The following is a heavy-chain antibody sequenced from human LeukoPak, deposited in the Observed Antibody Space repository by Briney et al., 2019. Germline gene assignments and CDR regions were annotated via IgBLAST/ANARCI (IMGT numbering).Heavy chain of an antibody. J-gene: IGHJ4*01. Sequence: GGSLRLSCAVSGFTFTDYWMNWVRQAPGKGLEWVASINQNGGEKSYVDSVKGRFTISRDNPKNSLYLQMSSLRAQDTAWYCCARGGTAACLYFDLWGEGTLVPVS. CDR1: GFTFTDYW. CDR2: INQNGGEK. V-gene: IGHV3-7*01. CDR3: ARGGTAACLYFDL. D-gene: IGHD6-13*01.